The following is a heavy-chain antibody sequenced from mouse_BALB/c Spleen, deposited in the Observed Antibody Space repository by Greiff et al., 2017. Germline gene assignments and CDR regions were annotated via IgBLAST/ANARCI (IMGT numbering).Heavy chain of an antibody. J-gene: IGHJ2*01. V-gene: IGHV5-4*02. CDR2: ISDGGSYT. CDR1: GFTFSDYY. CDR3: ARGIYDGYWDFDD. D-gene: IGHD2-3*01. Sequence: EVMLVESGGGLVKPGGSLKLSCAASGFTFSDYYMYWVRQTPEKRLEWVATISDGGSYTYYPDSVKGRFTISRDNAKNNLYLQMSSLKSEDTAMYYCARGIYDGYWDFDDWGQGTTLTVSS.